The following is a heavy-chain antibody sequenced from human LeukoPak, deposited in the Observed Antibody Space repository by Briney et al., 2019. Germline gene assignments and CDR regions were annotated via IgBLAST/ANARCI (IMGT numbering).Heavy chain of an antibody. CDR3: ARHYRGSYSPFDY. J-gene: IGHJ4*02. D-gene: IGHD1-26*01. V-gene: IGHV3-21*01. CDR1: GFTFSSYS. CDR2: ISSSSSYI. Sequence: GGSLRLSCAASGFTFSSYSMNWVRQAPGKGLEWVSSISSSSSYIYYADSVKGRFTISRDNAKNSLYLQMNSLRAEDTAVYYCARHYRGSYSPFDYWGQGTLVTVSS.